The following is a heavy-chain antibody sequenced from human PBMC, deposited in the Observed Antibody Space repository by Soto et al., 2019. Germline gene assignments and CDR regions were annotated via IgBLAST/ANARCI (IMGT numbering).Heavy chain of an antibody. V-gene: IGHV1-46*01. CDR3: ARWAPDAFHV. Sequence: ASVKVSCKASGYSFTTYNIHWVRQAPGPGLEWMGVVNPSSGSTSYAQKFQGRVTLTRDTSTSTVYMELSSLRSEDAAVYYCARWAPDAFHVWGQETLVTVSS. J-gene: IGHJ3*01. CDR1: GYSFTTYN. CDR2: VNPSSGST.